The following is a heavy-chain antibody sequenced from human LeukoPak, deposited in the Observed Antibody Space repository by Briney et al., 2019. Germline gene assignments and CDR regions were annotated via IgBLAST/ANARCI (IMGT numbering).Heavy chain of an antibody. J-gene: IGHJ6*02. D-gene: IGHD6-13*01. V-gene: IGHV1-2*04. CDR2: INPNSGGT. CDR1: GYTFTGYY. Sequence: VASVKVSCKASGYTFTGYYMHWVRQAPGQGLEWMGWINPNSGGTNYAQKFQGWVTMTRDTSISTAYMELSRLRSDDTAVYYCARSIHGGSSWPSFLYYYYGMDVWGQGTTVTVSS. CDR3: ARSIHGGSSWPSFLYYYYGMDV.